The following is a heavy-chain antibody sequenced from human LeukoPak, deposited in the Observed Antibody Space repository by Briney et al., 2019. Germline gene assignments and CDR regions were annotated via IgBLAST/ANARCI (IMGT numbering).Heavy chain of an antibody. Sequence: SETLSLTCTVSGGSISSGDYYWSWIRQPPGTGLEWTGYIYYSGSTYYNPSLKSRVTISVDTSKNQFSLKLSSVTAADTAVYYCARGIAIQDYYYYYMDVWGKGTTVTVSS. V-gene: IGHV4-30-4*08. CDR1: GGSISSGDYY. CDR2: IYYSGST. CDR3: ARGIAIQDYYYYYMDV. J-gene: IGHJ6*03.